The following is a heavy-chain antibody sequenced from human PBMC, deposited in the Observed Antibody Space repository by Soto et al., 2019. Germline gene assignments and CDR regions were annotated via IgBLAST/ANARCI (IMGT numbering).Heavy chain of an antibody. D-gene: IGHD2-15*01. Sequence: QVQLQESGPGLVKPSETLSLTCTVSGGSISSYYWSWIRQPPGTGLEWIGYSYYSGSTNYNPSLKSRVTISVDTSKNQFSLKLSSVTAADTAVYYCARSVPWVAAKRRSWFDPWGQGTLVTVSS. CDR2: SYYSGST. CDR3: ARSVPWVAAKRRSWFDP. V-gene: IGHV4-59*01. J-gene: IGHJ5*02. CDR1: GGSISSYY.